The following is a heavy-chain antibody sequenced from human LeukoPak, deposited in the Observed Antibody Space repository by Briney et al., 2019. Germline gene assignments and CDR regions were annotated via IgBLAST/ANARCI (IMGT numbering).Heavy chain of an antibody. CDR3: MRDGPSWSLL. D-gene: IGHD2-15*01. CDR1: GGSISTYY. J-gene: IGHJ4*02. Sequence: SETLSLTCTVSGGSISTYYWTWIRQPAGKGLEWIGRFSTSGIANYNPSLKSRVTMSVDTSKNQFFLKLNSVTAADTAVYYCMRDGPSWSLLWGQGALVTVSS. V-gene: IGHV4-4*07. CDR2: FSTSGIA.